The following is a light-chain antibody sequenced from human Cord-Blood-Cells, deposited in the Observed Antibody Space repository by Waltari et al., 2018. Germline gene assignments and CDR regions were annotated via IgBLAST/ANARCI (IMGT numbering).Light chain of an antibody. CDR3: QQRSNWPPLT. Sequence: EIVLTQSPATLSLSPGERATLSCRASQSVSSYLAWYQPRPGQAPSLLIYAASNRATGIPARFSGSGSGTDFTLTISSLKPEDFAVYYCQQRSNWPPLTFGGGTKVAIK. CDR2: AAS. CDR1: QSVSSY. V-gene: IGKV3-11*01. J-gene: IGKJ4*02.